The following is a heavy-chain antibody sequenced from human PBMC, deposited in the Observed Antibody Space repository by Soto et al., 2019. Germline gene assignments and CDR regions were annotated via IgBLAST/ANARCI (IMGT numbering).Heavy chain of an antibody. J-gene: IGHJ3*02. CDR3: TRVQFNSGWLHDTFDI. V-gene: IGHV3-49*03. CDR1: GFTFGDYP. D-gene: IGHD6-19*01. CDR2: IRSKVYGGTT. Sequence: GGSLRLSCTASGFTFGDYPMSWFRQAPGKGPEWVGFIRSKVYGGTTQYAASVKGRFTISRDDSKSIAYLQMNSLKTEDTAVYYCTRVQFNSGWLHDTFDIWGQGAMVTVSS.